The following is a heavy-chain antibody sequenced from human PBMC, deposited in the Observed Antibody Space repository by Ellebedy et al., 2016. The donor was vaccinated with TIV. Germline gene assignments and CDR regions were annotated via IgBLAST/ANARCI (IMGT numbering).Heavy chain of an antibody. CDR1: AFTFSSHA. CDR3: STSLMGNYYDY. D-gene: IGHD2-8*01. Sequence: AGSLRLSCAASAFTFSSHAMSWVRQTPGKGLEWVSVISGSGGGTYYADSVKGRFTISRDDSKNTLYLQMNSLKTEDTAVYFCSTSLMGNYYDYWGQGTLVTVSS. J-gene: IGHJ4*02. CDR2: ISGSGGGT. V-gene: IGHV3-23*01.